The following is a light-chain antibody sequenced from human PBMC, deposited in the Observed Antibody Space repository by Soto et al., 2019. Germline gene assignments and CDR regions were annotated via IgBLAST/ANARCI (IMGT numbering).Light chain of an antibody. Sequence: EIVMTQSPATLSVSPGERVTLSCRASQSVSSNLAWYQQKPGQAPRLLIYGASTRATGISARFSGSGSGTEFTLTISSLQSEDFAVYYCQEYNNWLMWTFGQGTKVDIK. CDR1: QSVSSN. J-gene: IGKJ1*01. V-gene: IGKV3-15*01. CDR2: GAS. CDR3: QEYNNWLMWT.